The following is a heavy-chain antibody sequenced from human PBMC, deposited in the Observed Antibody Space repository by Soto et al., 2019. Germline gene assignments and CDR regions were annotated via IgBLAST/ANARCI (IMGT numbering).Heavy chain of an antibody. CDR1: GYTFTSYY. CDR2: INPSGGST. V-gene: IGHV1-46*01. J-gene: IGHJ6*02. D-gene: IGHD6-13*01. CDR3: ARDPYSSSWSAPYYYYYGMDV. Sequence: GASVKVSCKASGYTFTSYYMHWVRQAPGQGLEWMGIINPSGGSTSYAQKFQGRVTMTRDTSTSTVYMELSSLRSEDTAVYYCARDPYSSSWSAPYYYYYGMDVWGQGTTVTVSS.